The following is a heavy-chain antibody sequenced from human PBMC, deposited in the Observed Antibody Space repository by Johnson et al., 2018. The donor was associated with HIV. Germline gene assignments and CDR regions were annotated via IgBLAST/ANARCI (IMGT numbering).Heavy chain of an antibody. Sequence: VQLVESGGDLVQPGGSLGPPCVGPGFPFSPTWLPWVRKAPGKGLCWFSGINSVGSGTSYADSVKGRFTISRDNAKNTLYLQMDSLGAEDTAVYYCARDSDQYSSGWYEQLDAFDIWGQGTMVTVSS. CDR2: INSVGSGT. J-gene: IGHJ3*02. CDR3: ARDSDQYSSGWYEQLDAFDI. CDR1: GFPFSPTW. D-gene: IGHD6-19*01. V-gene: IGHV3-74*03.